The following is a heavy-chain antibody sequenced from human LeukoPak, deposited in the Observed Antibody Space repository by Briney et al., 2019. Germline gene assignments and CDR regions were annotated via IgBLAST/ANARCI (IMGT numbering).Heavy chain of an antibody. Sequence: GGSLRLSRAASAFTFSTYAMTWVRQAPGKGLEWVSAISGSDGSTYYANSVKGRFTISRDNSKNTLYLQMNSLRAEDTAVYYCAKGRTGYSYGYGIDYWGQGTLVTVSS. CDR2: ISGSDGST. CDR1: AFTFSTYA. CDR3: AKGRTGYSYGYGIDY. D-gene: IGHD5-18*01. V-gene: IGHV3-23*01. J-gene: IGHJ4*02.